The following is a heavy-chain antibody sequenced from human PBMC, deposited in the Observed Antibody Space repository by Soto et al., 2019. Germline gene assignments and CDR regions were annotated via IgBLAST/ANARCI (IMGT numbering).Heavy chain of an antibody. CDR3: ARHKEGSSDGMDV. D-gene: IGHD6-6*01. CDR1: GYSFTNYW. Sequence: GEPLKISCKGSGYSFTNYWIGWVRQMPGKGLEWMGIIYPGDSDTRYSPSFQGQVTISADKSISTAYLQWSSLKASDTAMYYCARHKEGSSDGMDVWGQGATVTVSS. J-gene: IGHJ6*02. CDR2: IYPGDSDT. V-gene: IGHV5-51*01.